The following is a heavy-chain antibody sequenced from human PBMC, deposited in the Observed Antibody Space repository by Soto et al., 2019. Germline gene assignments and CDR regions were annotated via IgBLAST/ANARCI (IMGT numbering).Heavy chain of an antibody. D-gene: IGHD1-1*01. V-gene: IGHV4-31*03. CDR2: IYYGGRT. J-gene: IGHJ3*02. Sequence: SETLSLSCTVSGGSISSAGYYWSWIRQHPGKGLEWIGYIYYGGRTYSSPSLESRVAISVDTSKNQFSLKLSSVTAADTAVYYCATVDGHNPGVFHIWGQATVVSGSS. CDR3: ATVDGHNPGVFHI. CDR1: GGSISSAGYY.